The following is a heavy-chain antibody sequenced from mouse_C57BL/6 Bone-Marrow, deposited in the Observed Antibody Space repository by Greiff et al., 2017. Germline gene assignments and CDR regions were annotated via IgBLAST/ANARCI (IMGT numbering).Heavy chain of an antibody. CDR1: GFNIKDDY. J-gene: IGHJ2*01. Sequence: VKLQQSGAGLVRPGASVKLSCTASGFNIKDDYIHWVKQRPEQGLEWIGWIDPEMGDTEYASQFPGMATITSDTSSNTAYLQLSSLTSEDTAVYYCSSFDGNYFDFWGQGTPLTVAS. V-gene: IGHV14-4*01. CDR2: IDPEMGDT. D-gene: IGHD2-3*01. CDR3: SSFDGNYFDF.